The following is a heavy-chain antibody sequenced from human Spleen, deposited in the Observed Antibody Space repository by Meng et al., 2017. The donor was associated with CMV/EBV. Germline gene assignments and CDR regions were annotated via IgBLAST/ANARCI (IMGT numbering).Heavy chain of an antibody. J-gene: IGHJ6*02. CDR3: ARTPAAGLRADYYYGMDV. V-gene: IGHV3-53*01. CDR2: IYSGGST. D-gene: IGHD6-13*01. CDR1: GGSIGSSTYY. Sequence: ETLSLTCTVSGGSIGSSTYYWGWIRQPPGKGLEWVSVIYSGGSTYYADSVKGRFTISRDNSKNTLYLQMNSLRAEDTAVYYCARTPAAGLRADYYYGMDVWGQGTTVTVSS.